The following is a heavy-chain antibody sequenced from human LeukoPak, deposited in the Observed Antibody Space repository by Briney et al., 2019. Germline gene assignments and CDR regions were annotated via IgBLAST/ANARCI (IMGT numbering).Heavy chain of an antibody. CDR3: ARGGELLLRYYFDY. CDR1: GGSISSGGYY. CDR2: IYYSGST. V-gene: IGHV4-31*03. D-gene: IGHD1-26*01. Sequence: SQTLSLTCPVSGGSISSGGYYWSWIRQHPGKGLEWIGYIYYSGSTYYNPSLKSRVTISVDTSKNQFSLKLSSVTAADTAVYYCARGGELLLRYYFDYWGQGTLVTVFS. J-gene: IGHJ4*02.